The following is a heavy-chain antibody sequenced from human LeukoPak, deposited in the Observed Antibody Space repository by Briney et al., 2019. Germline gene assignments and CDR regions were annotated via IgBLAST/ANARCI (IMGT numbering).Heavy chain of an antibody. CDR3: ASRPGGNDY. J-gene: IGHJ4*02. CDR1: GYGFPSYW. CDR2: IYPGDSDT. V-gene: IGHV5-51*01. Sequence: GESLQISCKGSGYGFPSYWIAWVGQMPGKGLEWMGIIYPGDSDTRYSPSFQGQVTISADKSISTTYLQGASLKASDSAMYYCASRPGGNDYWGQGTLVTVSS.